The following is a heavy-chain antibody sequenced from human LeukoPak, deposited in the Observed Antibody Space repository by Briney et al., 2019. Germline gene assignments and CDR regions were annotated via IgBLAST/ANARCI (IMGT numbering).Heavy chain of an antibody. D-gene: IGHD3-22*01. Sequence: SETLSLTCAVYGGSFSGYYWSWIRQPPGKGLEWIGEINHSGSTNYNPSLKSRVAISVDTSKNQFSLKLSSVTAADTAVYYCARAADHYDSSGYYPLDYWGQGTLVTVSS. CDR2: INHSGST. CDR3: ARAADHYDSSGYYPLDY. V-gene: IGHV4-34*01. CDR1: GGSFSGYY. J-gene: IGHJ4*02.